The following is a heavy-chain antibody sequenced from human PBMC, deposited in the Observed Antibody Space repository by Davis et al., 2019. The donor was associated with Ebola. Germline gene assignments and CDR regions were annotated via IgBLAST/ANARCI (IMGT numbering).Heavy chain of an antibody. CDR2: ISNDGSNK. J-gene: IGHJ6*04. V-gene: IGHV3-30*04. CDR1: GFTFSGYG. Sequence: PGGSLRLSCVVSGFTFSGYGMHWVRQAPGKGLEWVTHISNDGSNKDYADSVKGRFTISRENSQNTLYLQINSLRSEDTAVYYCARVSLATRNYYGLDVWGEGTTVTVSS. D-gene: IGHD5-12*01. CDR3: ARVSLATRNYYGLDV.